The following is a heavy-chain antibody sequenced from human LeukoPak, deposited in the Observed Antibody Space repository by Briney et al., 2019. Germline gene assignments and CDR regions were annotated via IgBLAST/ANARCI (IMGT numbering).Heavy chain of an antibody. CDR1: GSTFSSYA. J-gene: IGHJ5*02. CDR3: AKDRYSSSWYNWFDP. V-gene: IGHV3-23*01. D-gene: IGHD6-13*01. CDR2: ISGSGGST. Sequence: GASLRLSCAASGSTFSSYAMSWVRQAPGKGLEWVSAISGSGGSTYYADSVKGRFTISRDNSKNTPYLQMNSLRAEDTAVYYCAKDRYSSSWYNWFDPWGQGTLVTVSS.